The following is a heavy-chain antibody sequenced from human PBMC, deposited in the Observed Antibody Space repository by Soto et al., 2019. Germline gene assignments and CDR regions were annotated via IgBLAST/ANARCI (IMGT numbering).Heavy chain of an antibody. CDR1: GDTFTDYY. V-gene: IGHV1-46*01. D-gene: IGHD2-21*02. CDR3: ARGGHVVVVTAALDY. CDR2: VNPSGGHT. Sequence: QVQLVQSGAEVKKPGASVKVSCKASGDTFTDYYIHWVRQAPGQGLELMGTVNPSGGHTTYAQHFLGRMTMTRDTSTSTFYMELPSLTSADTAVYYCARGGHVVVVTAALDYWRQGTLVTVSS. J-gene: IGHJ4*02.